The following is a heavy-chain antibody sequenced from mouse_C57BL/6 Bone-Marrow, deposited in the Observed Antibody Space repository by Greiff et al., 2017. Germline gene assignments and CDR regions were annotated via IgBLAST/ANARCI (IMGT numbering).Heavy chain of an antibody. Sequence: QVQLKQSGAELVRPGASVTLSCKASGYTFTDYEMPWVKQTPVHGLEWIGAIDPETGGTAYNQKFKGKAILTADKSSSTAYMELRSLTSEDSAVYYCTRRAYYGSSNWYFDVWGTGTTVTVAS. D-gene: IGHD1-1*01. CDR1: GYTFTDYE. J-gene: IGHJ1*03. CDR3: TRRAYYGSSNWYFDV. CDR2: IDPETGGT. V-gene: IGHV1-15*01.